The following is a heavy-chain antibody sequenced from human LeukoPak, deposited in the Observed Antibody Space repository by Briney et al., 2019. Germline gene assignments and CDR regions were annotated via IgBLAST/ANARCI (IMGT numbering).Heavy chain of an antibody. J-gene: IGHJ6*02. D-gene: IGHD6-6*01. Sequence: GGSLRLSCAASGFTFSSYSMNWVRQAPGKGLEWVSYISDSGSTIYYADSVRGRFTISRDSAQNSLYLQMNSLRDEDTAVYYCARDSSSSRVNGMDVWGQGTTVTVSS. CDR3: ARDSSSSRVNGMDV. V-gene: IGHV3-48*02. CDR1: GFTFSSYS. CDR2: ISDSGSTI.